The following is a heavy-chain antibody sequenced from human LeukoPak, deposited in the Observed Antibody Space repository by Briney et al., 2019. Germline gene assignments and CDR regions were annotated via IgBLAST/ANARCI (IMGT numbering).Heavy chain of an antibody. CDR1: GGSISSSSYY. V-gene: IGHV4-39*01. Sequence: SETLSLTCTVSGGSISSSSYYWGWIRQPPGKGLEWIGSIYYSGSTYYNPSLKSRVTISVDTSKNQFSLELSSVTAADTAVYYCARITSIAARYSYYYYYMDVWGKGTTVTVSS. J-gene: IGHJ6*03. CDR3: ARITSIAARYSYYYYYMDV. CDR2: IYYSGST. D-gene: IGHD6-6*01.